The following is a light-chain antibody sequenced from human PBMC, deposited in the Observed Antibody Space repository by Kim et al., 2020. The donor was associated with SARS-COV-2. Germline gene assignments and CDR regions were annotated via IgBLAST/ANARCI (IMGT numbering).Light chain of an antibody. Sequence: DIQMTQSPSTLSASVGDRVTITCRASQDIRNDLGWYQQNPGRAPKRLIYGASSLQSGVASRFSGSGSGTEFTLTISSVQPEDFATYFCLQHSTYPITFGQGTRLEIK. CDR2: GAS. CDR1: QDIRND. CDR3: LQHSTYPIT. V-gene: IGKV1-17*01. J-gene: IGKJ5*01.